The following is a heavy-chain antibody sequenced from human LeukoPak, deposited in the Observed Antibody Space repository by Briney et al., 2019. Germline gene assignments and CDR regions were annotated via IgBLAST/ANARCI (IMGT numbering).Heavy chain of an antibody. V-gene: IGHV4-59*01. D-gene: IGHD3-3*01. CDR1: GGSLSSSF. CDR2: IYYTGNT. Sequence: SETLSLTCTVSGGSLSSSFWSWIRQPPGKGLEWIGYIYYTGNTNYNPSLKSRVTISVDTSKNQFSLEMTSVTAADTAVYYCARVGELRFLEWPYDYWGQGTLVTVSS. J-gene: IGHJ4*02. CDR3: ARVGELRFLEWPYDY.